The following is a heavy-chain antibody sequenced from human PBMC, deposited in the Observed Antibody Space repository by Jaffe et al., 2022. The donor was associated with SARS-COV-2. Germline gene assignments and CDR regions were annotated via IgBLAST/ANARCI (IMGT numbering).Heavy chain of an antibody. D-gene: IGHD2-8*01. Sequence: EVQLLESGGGLVQPGGSLRLSCAASGFTFSSYAMSWVRQAPGKGLEWVSAISGSGGSTYYADSVKGRFTISRDNSKNTLYLQMNSLRAEDTAVYYCAKDVARILYSGDRGMDVWGQGTTVTVSS. V-gene: IGHV3-23*01. CDR1: GFTFSSYA. CDR3: AKDVARILYSGDRGMDV. CDR2: ISGSGGST. J-gene: IGHJ6*02.